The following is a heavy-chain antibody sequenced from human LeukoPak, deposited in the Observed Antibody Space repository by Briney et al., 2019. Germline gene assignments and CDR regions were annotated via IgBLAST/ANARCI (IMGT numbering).Heavy chain of an antibody. Sequence: SETLSLTCTVSGGSISSYYWSWIRQPPGKGLEWIGYIYYSGSTNYNPSLKSRVTMSVGTSKNQFSLKLTSVTAADTAVYYCAGAIAAAGSRGWFDPWGLGTLVTVSS. CDR2: IYYSGST. CDR3: AGAIAAAGSRGWFDP. CDR1: GGSISSYY. J-gene: IGHJ5*02. D-gene: IGHD6-13*01. V-gene: IGHV4-59*08.